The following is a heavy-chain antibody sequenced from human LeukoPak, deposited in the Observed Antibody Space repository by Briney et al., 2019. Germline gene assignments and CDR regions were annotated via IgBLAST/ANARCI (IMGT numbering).Heavy chain of an antibody. CDR3: ARAPYYYGSGSPHGFDY. CDR2: IIPILGIA. Sequence: SVKVSCKASGGTFSSYTISWVRQAPGRGLEWMGRIIPILGIANYAQKFQGRVTITADKSTSTAYMELSSLRSEDTAVYYCARAPYYYGSGSPHGFDYWGQGTLVTVSS. CDR1: GGTFSSYT. D-gene: IGHD3-10*01. V-gene: IGHV1-69*02. J-gene: IGHJ4*02.